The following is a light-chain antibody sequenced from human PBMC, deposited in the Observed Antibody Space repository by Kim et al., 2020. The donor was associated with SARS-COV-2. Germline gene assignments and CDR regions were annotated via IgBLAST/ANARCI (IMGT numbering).Light chain of an antibody. V-gene: IGKV1-8*01. CDR1: QDSSSH. CDR2: TAS. J-gene: IGKJ4*01. Sequence: ASTGNRVTISCRASQDSSSHLAWYQKKPGKAPKLLIYTASTVQTGVPSRFSGSGSGTDFTLTITYLQSEDFATYYCEQYHRYPPAFGGGTKVDIK. CDR3: EQYHRYPPA.